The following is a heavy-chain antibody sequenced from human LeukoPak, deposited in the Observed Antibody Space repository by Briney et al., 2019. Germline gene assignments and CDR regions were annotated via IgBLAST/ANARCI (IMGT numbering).Heavy chain of an antibody. CDR1: GGTFSSYA. J-gene: IGHJ1*01. D-gene: IGHD6-13*01. Sequence: SVKVSCKASGGTFSSYAISWVRQAPGQGLEWMGRIIPIFGTANYAQKFQGRVAITTDESTSTAYMELSSLRSEDTAVYYCARGLIRQQLSPEYFQHWGQGTLVTVSS. CDR3: ARGLIRQQLSPEYFQH. V-gene: IGHV1-69*05. CDR2: IIPIFGTA.